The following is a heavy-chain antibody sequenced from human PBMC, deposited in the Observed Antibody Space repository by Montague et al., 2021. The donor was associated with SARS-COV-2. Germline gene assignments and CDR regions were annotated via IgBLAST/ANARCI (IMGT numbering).Heavy chain of an antibody. V-gene: IGHV4-34*01. Sequence: SETLSLTCVVYGGSFSSYWSWIRQPPGRGLEWAGQISHGGGTNYNPSLKSRVTISVDTSKNQVSLKLSSVTAADTAVYYCASHCGGGRCYFGMDVWGQGTTVTVSS. CDR2: ISHGGGT. CDR1: GGSFSSY. D-gene: IGHD2-15*01. J-gene: IGHJ6*02. CDR3: ASHCGGGRCYFGMDV.